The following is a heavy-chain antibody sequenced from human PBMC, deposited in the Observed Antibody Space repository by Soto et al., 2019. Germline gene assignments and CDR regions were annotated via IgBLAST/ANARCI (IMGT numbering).Heavy chain of an antibody. Sequence: ASVKVSCKASGGTFSSYAISWVRQAPGQGLEWMGGIIPIFGTANYAQKFQGRVTITADESTSTAYMELSSLRSEDTAVYYFARVNSSSRSDYYYYGMDVWGQGTTVTVSS. V-gene: IGHV1-69*13. D-gene: IGHD6-13*01. CDR3: ARVNSSSRSDYYYYGMDV. CDR1: GGTFSSYA. CDR2: IIPIFGTA. J-gene: IGHJ6*02.